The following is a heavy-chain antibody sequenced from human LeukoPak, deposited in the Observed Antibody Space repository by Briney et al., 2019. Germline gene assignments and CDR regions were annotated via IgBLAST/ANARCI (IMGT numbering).Heavy chain of an antibody. Sequence: GSLRLSCAAPGFTFSSYAMSWVRQAPGKGLEWVSGISGSGGSTYYADFVKGRFTISRDNSKNTLYLQMNSLRADDTAVYYCAKARFLEWLYSPDAFDIWGQGTMVTVSS. CDR2: ISGSGGST. J-gene: IGHJ3*02. D-gene: IGHD3-3*01. V-gene: IGHV3-23*01. CDR3: AKARFLEWLYSPDAFDI. CDR1: GFTFSSYA.